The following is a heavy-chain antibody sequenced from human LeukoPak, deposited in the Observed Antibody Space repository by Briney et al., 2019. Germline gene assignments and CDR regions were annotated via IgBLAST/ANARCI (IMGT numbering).Heavy chain of an antibody. CDR1: GFTFSSYT. CDR3: ARAEYNWNLLPGY. D-gene: IGHD1-7*01. V-gene: IGHV3-21*01. J-gene: IGHJ4*02. CDR2: ISSGSTYI. Sequence: PGGSLRLSCAASGFTFSSYTMNWVRQAPGKGLEWVSSISSGSTYIYYADSVKGRFTISRDNAKNSVYLQMNSLRVEDTAVYYCARAEYNWNLLPGYWGQGTLVTVSS.